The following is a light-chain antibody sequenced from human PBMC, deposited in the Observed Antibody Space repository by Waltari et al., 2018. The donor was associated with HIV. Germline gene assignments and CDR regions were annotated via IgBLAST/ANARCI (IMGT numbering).Light chain of an antibody. Sequence: SYELTQQPSVSVSPGQTARITCSGDTLPMQNAYWYQQRPGQAPVLVIFEDTERPSGIPERFSGSSSGTTVTLIISEVQEEDEADYFCQSADSTGSFVFGTGTKVTVL. CDR2: EDT. J-gene: IGLJ1*01. CDR1: TLPMQN. CDR3: QSADSTGSFV. V-gene: IGLV3-25*03.